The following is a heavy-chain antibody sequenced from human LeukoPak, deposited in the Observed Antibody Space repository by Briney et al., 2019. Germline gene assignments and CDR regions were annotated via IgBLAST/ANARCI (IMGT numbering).Heavy chain of an antibody. V-gene: IGHV1-18*01. CDR2: ISAYNGNT. Sequence: GASVKVSCKASGYTFTSYGISWVGQAPGQGLEWMGWISAYNGNTNYAQKLQGRVTMTTDTSTSTAYMELRSLRSDDTAVYYCARDKGYYDILTGYGEDYWGQGTLVTVSS. CDR3: ARDKGYYDILTGYGEDY. D-gene: IGHD3-9*01. J-gene: IGHJ4*02. CDR1: GYTFTSYG.